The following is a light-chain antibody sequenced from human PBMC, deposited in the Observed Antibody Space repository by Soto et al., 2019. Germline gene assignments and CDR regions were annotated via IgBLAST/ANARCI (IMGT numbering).Light chain of an antibody. CDR3: QQRTHSFT. CDR1: QSVSNY. CDR2: DAS. J-gene: IGKJ4*01. V-gene: IGKV3-11*01. Sequence: EIVLTQSPATLSLSPGDRATLSCRASQSVSNYLAWYHHKPGQAPRLLIYDASIRATGIPARFSGSGSGTDFTLTISSLEPEDFAVYYCQQRTHSFTFGGGTKVEIK.